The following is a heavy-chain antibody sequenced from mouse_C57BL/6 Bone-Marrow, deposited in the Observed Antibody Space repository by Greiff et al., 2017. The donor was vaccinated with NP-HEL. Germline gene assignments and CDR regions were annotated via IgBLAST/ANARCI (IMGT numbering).Heavy chain of an antibody. J-gene: IGHJ4*01. D-gene: IGHD1-1*01. CDR2: ISNGGGST. V-gene: IGHV5-12*01. CDR1: GFTFSDYY. Sequence: EVKLMESGGGLVQPGGSLKLSCAASGFTFSDYYMYWVRQTPEKRLEWVAYISNGGGSTYYPDTVKGRFTISRDNAKNTLYLQMSRLKSEDTAMYYCARRGTTSAMDYWGQGTSVTVSS. CDR3: ARRGTTSAMDY.